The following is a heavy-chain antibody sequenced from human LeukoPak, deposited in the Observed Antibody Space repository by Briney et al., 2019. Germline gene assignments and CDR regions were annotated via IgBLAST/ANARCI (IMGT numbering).Heavy chain of an antibody. CDR2: INPSGGST. V-gene: IGHV1-46*01. J-gene: IGHJ4*02. D-gene: IGHD3-3*01. CDR1: GYTFTSNY. Sequence: GASVTVSFTASGYTFTSNYIHWVRQAPGQGLEWMGIINPSGGSTSYAQKFQGRVTMTRDMSTSTAYMGLSSLRSEDTAVYYCARGLLKWTHDHWGQGTLVAVSS. CDR3: ARGLLKWTHDH.